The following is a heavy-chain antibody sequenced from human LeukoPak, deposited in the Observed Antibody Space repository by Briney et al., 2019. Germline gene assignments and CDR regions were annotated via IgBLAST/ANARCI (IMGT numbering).Heavy chain of an antibody. V-gene: IGHV3-30*03. Sequence: QPGGSLRLSCAASGFTFSSYGMHWVRQAPGKGLEWVAVISYDGSYKFYRDSVKGRFTISRDNSENTLYLQMDSLRTEDTAVYYCAVFYTSGWNRQDALDIWGQGTMVTVSS. J-gene: IGHJ3*02. CDR1: GFTFSSYG. CDR3: AVFYTSGWNRQDALDI. CDR2: ISYDGSYK. D-gene: IGHD6-19*01.